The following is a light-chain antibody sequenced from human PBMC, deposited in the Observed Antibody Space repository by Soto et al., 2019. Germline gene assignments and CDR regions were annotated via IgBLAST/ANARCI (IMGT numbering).Light chain of an antibody. V-gene: IGKV1-5*03. CDR1: QSISTW. Sequence: DIQMTQSPATLSSSVGDRVTISCRASQSISTWLAWYKQKPGKAPKLLIYQASTLESGVPSSFRGSGSGTEFTLTISSLQPEDFATYYCQQYNSYPWTFGQGTKVDIK. CDR2: QAS. CDR3: QQYNSYPWT. J-gene: IGKJ1*01.